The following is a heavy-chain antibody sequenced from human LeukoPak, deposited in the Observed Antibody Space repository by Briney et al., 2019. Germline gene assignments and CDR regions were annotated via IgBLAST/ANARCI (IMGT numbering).Heavy chain of an antibody. J-gene: IGHJ4*02. CDR3: ARDSITIFGVVNPFDY. V-gene: IGHV3-48*01. CDR1: GFTFSSYS. CDR2: ISSSSSTI. D-gene: IGHD3-3*01. Sequence: GGSLRLSRAASGFTFSSYSMNWVRQAPGKGLEWASYISSSSSTIYYADSVKGRFTISRDNAKNSLYLQMNSLRAEDTAVYYCARDSITIFGVVNPFDYWGQGTLVTVSS.